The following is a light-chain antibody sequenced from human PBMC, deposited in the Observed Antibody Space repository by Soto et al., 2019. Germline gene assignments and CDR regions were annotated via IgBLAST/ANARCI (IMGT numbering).Light chain of an antibody. V-gene: IGKV1D-13*01. CDR3: QQFNNYPHRVT. CDR1: QGISSA. Sequence: IQMTQSPSSVSASVGDRLSVACRAIQGISSALAWYQQKPGKAPKLLIYDASSLESGVPSRFSGSGSGTDFTLTISSLQPEDFATYYCQQFNNYPHRVTFGQGTRLEIK. J-gene: IGKJ5*01. CDR2: DAS.